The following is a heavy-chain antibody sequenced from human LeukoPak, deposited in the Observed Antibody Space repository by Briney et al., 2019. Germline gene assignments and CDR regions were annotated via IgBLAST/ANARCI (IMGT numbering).Heavy chain of an antibody. Sequence: GGSLRLSCAASGFTFSSYAMHWVRQAPGKGLEWVAVISYDGSNKYYADSVKGRFTISRDNSKNTLYLQMNSLRAEDTAVYYCASDSSGWWVFDYWGQGTLVTVSS. CDR3: ASDSSGWWVFDY. CDR1: GFTFSSYA. CDR2: ISYDGSNK. V-gene: IGHV3-30*04. D-gene: IGHD6-19*01. J-gene: IGHJ4*02.